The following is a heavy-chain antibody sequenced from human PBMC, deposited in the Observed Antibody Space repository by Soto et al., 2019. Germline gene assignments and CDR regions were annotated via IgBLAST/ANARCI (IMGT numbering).Heavy chain of an antibody. D-gene: IGHD2-2*01. V-gene: IGHV1-69*01. CDR2: IIPLLGSP. CDR3: ARESSSTNYYYSGMDV. CDR1: GGTFSSYA. J-gene: IGHJ6*02. Sequence: QVQLVQSGAEVQKPGSSVNVACRASGGTFSSYAVRWLLQSPGQGLEWMGVIIPLLGSPKYAQKFQGRFTITADDSATTAYMELTCLRSDDTAVYYCARESSSTNYYYSGMDVWGPGTTVTVSS.